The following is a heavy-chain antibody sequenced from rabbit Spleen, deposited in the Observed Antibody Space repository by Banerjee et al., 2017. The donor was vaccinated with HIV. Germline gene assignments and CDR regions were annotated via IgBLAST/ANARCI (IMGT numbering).Heavy chain of an antibody. Sequence: QLAESGGRLVQPGGSLTLSCKVSGFTIVNYWMNWVRQAPGKGLEWRGLTEPIFGTTYDATWVNGRFTISSHNAQNTLYLQLKSLTAADTATYFCARDAGRCDYIDGVFNLWGQGTLVTVS. J-gene: IGHJ4*01. V-gene: IGHV1S7*01. CDR1: GFTIVNYW. D-gene: IGHD8-1*01. CDR2: TEPIFGTT. CDR3: ARDAGRCDYIDGVFNL.